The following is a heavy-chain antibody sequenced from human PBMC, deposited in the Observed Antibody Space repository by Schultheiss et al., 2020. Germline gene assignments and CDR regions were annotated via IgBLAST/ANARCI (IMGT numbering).Heavy chain of an antibody. D-gene: IGHD2-15*01. CDR3: AREYCSGGSCHHNWFDP. V-gene: IGHV4-59*01. CDR1: GGSISSYY. Sequence: SETLSLTCTVSGGSISSYYWSWIRQPPGKGLEWIGYIYYSGSTNYNPSLKSRVTISVDTSKNQFFLNLSSVTAADTAVYYCAREYCSGGSCHHNWFDPWGQGTLVTVSS. CDR2: IYYSGST. J-gene: IGHJ5*02.